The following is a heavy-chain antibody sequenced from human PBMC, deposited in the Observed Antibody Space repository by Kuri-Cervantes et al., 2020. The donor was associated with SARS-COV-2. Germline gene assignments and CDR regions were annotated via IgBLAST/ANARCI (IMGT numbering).Heavy chain of an antibody. CDR2: IGTAGDT. CDR1: GFTFSSYD. Sequence: GGSLRLSCAACGFTFSSYDMHWVRQATGKGLEWVSAIGTAGDTYYPGSVKGQFTISRENAKNSLYLQMNSLRAEDTAVYYCAKGMKVGILAAFDIWGQGTMVTVSS. V-gene: IGHV3-13*03. J-gene: IGHJ3*02. D-gene: IGHD1-26*01. CDR3: AKGMKVGILAAFDI.